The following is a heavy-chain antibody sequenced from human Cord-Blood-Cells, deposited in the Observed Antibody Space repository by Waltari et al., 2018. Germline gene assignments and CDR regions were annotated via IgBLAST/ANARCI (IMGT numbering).Heavy chain of an antibody. V-gene: IGHV3-30*02. CDR1: GFTFSSYG. J-gene: IGHJ4*02. D-gene: IGHD6-6*01. CDR3: AKDPYSSSYYFDY. Sequence: QVQLVESGGGVVQPGGSLRLSCAASGFTFSSYGIQWVRQAPGKGLEWVAFIRYDGSNKYYADSVKGRFTISRDNSKNTLYLQMNSLRAEDTAVYYCAKDPYSSSYYFDYWGQGTLVTVSS. CDR2: IRYDGSNK.